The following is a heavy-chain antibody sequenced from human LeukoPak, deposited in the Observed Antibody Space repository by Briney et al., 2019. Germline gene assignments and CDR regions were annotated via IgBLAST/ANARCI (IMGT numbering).Heavy chain of an antibody. Sequence: GASVKVSCKASGGTFSSYAISWVRQAPGQGLEWMGGIIPIFGTANYAQKFQGRVTITADKSTSTAYMELSRLRSDDTAVYYCARDRWGIVGASFDYWGQGTLVTVSS. D-gene: IGHD1-26*01. CDR1: GGTFSSYA. CDR2: IIPIFGTA. V-gene: IGHV1-69*06. J-gene: IGHJ4*02. CDR3: ARDRWGIVGASFDY.